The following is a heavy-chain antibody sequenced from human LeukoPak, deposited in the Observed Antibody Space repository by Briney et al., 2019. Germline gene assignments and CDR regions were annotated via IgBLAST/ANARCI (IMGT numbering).Heavy chain of an antibody. D-gene: IGHD3-10*01. J-gene: IGHJ4*02. CDR2: IHYTGSA. CDR3: ARSYGSGNYFDY. Sequence: SETLSLTCTVSGGSISTYDWSWIRQPPGKGLEWIGYIHYTGSANYNPSLKSRVTISVDTSKTQFSLKLSSVTAADTALYYCARSYGSGNYFDYWGQGTLVTVSS. V-gene: IGHV4-59*01. CDR1: GGSISTYD.